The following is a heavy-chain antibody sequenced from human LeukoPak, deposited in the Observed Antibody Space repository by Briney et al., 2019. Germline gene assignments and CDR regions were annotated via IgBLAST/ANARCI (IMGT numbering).Heavy chain of an antibody. J-gene: IGHJ4*02. Sequence: GGSLRLSCAASGFIFSSYGMHWVRQAPGKGLEWVAVISYDGSNKYYADSVKGRFTISRDSSKNTLYLQMNSLRAEDTAVYYCAKVRYYDILTGYLDYWGQGTLVTVSS. V-gene: IGHV3-30*18. D-gene: IGHD3-9*01. CDR2: ISYDGSNK. CDR1: GFIFSSYG. CDR3: AKVRYYDILTGYLDY.